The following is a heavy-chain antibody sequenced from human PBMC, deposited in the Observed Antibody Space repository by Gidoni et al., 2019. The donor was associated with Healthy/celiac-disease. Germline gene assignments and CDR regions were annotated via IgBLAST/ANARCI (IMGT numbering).Heavy chain of an antibody. CDR1: GFTFGAYA. CDR2: IRSKAYGGTT. V-gene: IGHV3-49*04. D-gene: IGHD4-17*01. J-gene: IGHJ4*02. Sequence: EVQLVESGGGLVQPGRSLRLSCTASGFTFGAYAMSLGRQAPGKGLEWVGFIRSKAYGGTTEYASSLKGRFTISRDDSKSIAYLQMNSLKTEDTAVYYCTRDPAPTTVTTYFDYWGQGTLVTVSS. CDR3: TRDPAPTTVTTYFDY.